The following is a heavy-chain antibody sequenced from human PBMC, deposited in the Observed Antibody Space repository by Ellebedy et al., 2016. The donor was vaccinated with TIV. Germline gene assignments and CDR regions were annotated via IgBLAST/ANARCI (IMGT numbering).Heavy chain of an antibody. CDR2: INGDGSRT. V-gene: IGHV3-74*01. CDR3: ARNYYDSSGYYWNFDY. J-gene: IGHJ4*02. Sequence: GESLKISCAASGFIFSSYWMHWVRQAPGKGLVWVSRINGDGSRTNYADSVKGRFTISIDNAKKTLYLQLNSLRAEDTAVYYCARNYYDSSGYYWNFDYWGQGTLVTVSS. CDR1: GFIFSSYW. D-gene: IGHD3-22*01.